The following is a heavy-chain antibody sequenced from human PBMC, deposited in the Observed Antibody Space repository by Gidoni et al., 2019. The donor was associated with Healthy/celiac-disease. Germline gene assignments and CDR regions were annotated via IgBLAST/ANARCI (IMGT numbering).Heavy chain of an antibody. CDR3: ATEGSSGWWGGYYFDY. Sequence: QVQLVQSGAEVTKPGSSVKVSCKASGGTFSRYAISWVRQATGQGLEWMGGIIPIIGTANYAQKFQGRVTITADEPTSTAYMELSSLRSEDTAVYYCATEGSSGWWGGYYFDYWGQGTLVTVSS. CDR2: IIPIIGTA. V-gene: IGHV1-69*01. CDR1: GGTFSRYA. D-gene: IGHD6-19*01. J-gene: IGHJ4*02.